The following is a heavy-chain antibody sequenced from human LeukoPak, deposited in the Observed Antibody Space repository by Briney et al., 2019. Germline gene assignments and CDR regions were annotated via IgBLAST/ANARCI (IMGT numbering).Heavy chain of an antibody. D-gene: IGHD3-16*01. Sequence: ASVKVSCKASGYTFTSYYMHWVRQAPGQGLEWMGIINPSGGSTSYAQKFQGRVTMTRDTSTSTVYMELSSLRSEDTAVYCCARDWITQAFDIWGQGTMVTVSS. CDR2: INPSGGST. CDR1: GYTFTSYY. J-gene: IGHJ3*02. CDR3: ARDWITQAFDI. V-gene: IGHV1-46*01.